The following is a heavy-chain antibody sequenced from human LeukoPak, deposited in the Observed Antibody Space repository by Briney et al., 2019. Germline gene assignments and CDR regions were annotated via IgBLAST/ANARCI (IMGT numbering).Heavy chain of an antibody. Sequence: SETLSLTCTVSGGSISSSSYYWGWIRQPPGKGLEWIGSIYYSGSTYYNPSLKSRITISVDTSKNQFSLKLSSVTAADTAVYYCARHFKSTIFGVVIIPSSFDYWGQGTLVTVSS. V-gene: IGHV4-39*01. CDR3: ARHFKSTIFGVVIIPSSFDY. CDR1: GGSISSSSYY. CDR2: IYYSGST. J-gene: IGHJ4*02. D-gene: IGHD3-3*01.